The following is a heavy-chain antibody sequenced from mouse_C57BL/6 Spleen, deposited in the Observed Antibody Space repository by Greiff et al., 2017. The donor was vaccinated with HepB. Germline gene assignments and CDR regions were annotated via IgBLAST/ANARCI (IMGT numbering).Heavy chain of an antibody. CDR3: ARHYYGSSPYAMDY. J-gene: IGHJ4*01. Sequence: DVMLVESGGDLVKPGGSLKLSCAASGFTFSSYGMSWVRQTPDKRLEWVATISSGGSYTYYPDSVKGRFTISRDNAKNTLYLQMSSLKSEDTAMYYCARHYYGSSPYAMDYWGQGTSVTVSS. CDR1: GFTFSSYG. V-gene: IGHV5-6*02. CDR2: ISSGGSYT. D-gene: IGHD1-1*01.